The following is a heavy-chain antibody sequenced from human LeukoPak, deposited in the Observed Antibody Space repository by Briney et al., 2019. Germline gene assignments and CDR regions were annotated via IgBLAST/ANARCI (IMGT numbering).Heavy chain of an antibody. CDR3: TTDIVVVDVIGGEDYYYMDV. J-gene: IGHJ6*03. V-gene: IGHV3-15*01. CDR2: IKSKTDGGTT. CDR1: GFTLSNAW. Sequence: PGGSLRLSCAASGFTLSNAWMSWVRQAPGRGLEWVGRIKSKTDGGTTDYAAPVKGRFTISRDESKNTLYLQMHSLKTEDTAVYFCTTDIVVVDVIGGEDYYYMDVWGKGTTVTVSS. D-gene: IGHD2-2*01.